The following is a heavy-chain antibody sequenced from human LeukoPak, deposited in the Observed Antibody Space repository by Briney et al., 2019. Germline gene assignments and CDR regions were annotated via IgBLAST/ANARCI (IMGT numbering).Heavy chain of an antibody. CDR2: IYYSGST. CDR1: GGSISSSSYY. V-gene: IGHV4-61*01. CDR3: AASYDILTGPSVDY. Sequence: SETLSLTCTVSGGSISSSSYYWSWIRQPPGKGLEWIGYIYYSGSTNYNPSLKSRVTISVDTSKNQFSLKLSSVTAADTAVYYCAASYDILTGPSVDYWGQGTLVTVSS. D-gene: IGHD3-9*01. J-gene: IGHJ4*02.